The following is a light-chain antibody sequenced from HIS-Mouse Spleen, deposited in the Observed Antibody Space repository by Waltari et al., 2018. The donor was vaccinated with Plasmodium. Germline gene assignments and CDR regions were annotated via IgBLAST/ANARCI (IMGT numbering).Light chain of an antibody. CDR2: QDS. CDR1: KLGDKY. V-gene: IGLV3-1*01. Sequence: SYELTQPPSVSVSPGQTASITCSGDKLGDKYACWYQQKPGKSPVLVIYQDSKRPSGSAGRFSGSNSGNTDTLTISGTQAMDEADYYFQAWDSSTVVFGGGTKLTVL. J-gene: IGLJ2*01. CDR3: QAWDSSTVV.